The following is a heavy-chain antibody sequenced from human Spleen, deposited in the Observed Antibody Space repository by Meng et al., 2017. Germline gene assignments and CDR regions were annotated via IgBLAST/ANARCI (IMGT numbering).Heavy chain of an antibody. CDR2: INAVFGST. J-gene: IGHJ6*02. CDR3: ARAVATTYYYYYYGMDV. D-gene: IGHD5-12*01. V-gene: IGHV1-69*13. Sequence: SVKVSCKALGGIFSNYVIGWVRQAPGQGLEWMGGINAVFGSTNYAQKFQDRVTITSDESTSTVYMQLTRLTSEDTAVYYCARAVATTYYYYYYGMDVWGQGTTVTVSS. CDR1: GGIFSNYV.